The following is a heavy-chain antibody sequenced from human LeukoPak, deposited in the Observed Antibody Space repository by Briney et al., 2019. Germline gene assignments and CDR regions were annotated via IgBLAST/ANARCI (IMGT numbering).Heavy chain of an antibody. CDR3: ARVYMVRGVKIDWFDP. Sequence: ASVKVSCKASGYTFTNYYIHWVRQAPGQGLEWMGWIDPNSGGTKYAQRFQGRVTMTSDTSISTAYMELSSLRSDDTAVYHCARVYMVRGVKIDWFDPWGQGTLVTVSP. D-gene: IGHD3-10*01. J-gene: IGHJ5*02. CDR2: IDPNSGGT. CDR1: GYTFTNYY. V-gene: IGHV1-2*02.